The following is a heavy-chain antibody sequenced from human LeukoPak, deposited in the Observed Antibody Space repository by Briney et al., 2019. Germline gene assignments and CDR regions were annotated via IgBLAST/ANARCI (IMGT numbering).Heavy chain of an antibody. D-gene: IGHD6-19*01. Sequence: PGGSLRLSCAASGFTFSSYDMTWVRQAPGKGLEWVSGASASGAKTYYADSVKGRFTISRDNSKNTLYLQMNSLRAEDTAVYYCAKGVAGIVSYLQHWGQGTLVTVSS. CDR1: GFTFSSYD. CDR3: AKGVAGIVSYLQH. V-gene: IGHV3-23*01. J-gene: IGHJ1*01. CDR2: ASASGAKT.